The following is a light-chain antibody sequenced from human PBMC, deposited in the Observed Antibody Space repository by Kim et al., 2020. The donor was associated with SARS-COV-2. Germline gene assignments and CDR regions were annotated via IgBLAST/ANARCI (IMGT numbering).Light chain of an antibody. CDR1: QRVGNNY. CDR2: GIS. Sequence: PGERATLSCRASQRVGNNYLAWYQQKPGQTPRLLIYGISTRASGIPDRFSGSGSGTDFTLTVNRLEPEDFAVYYCQQYDNSPYTFGQGTKLEI. CDR3: QQYDNSPYT. V-gene: IGKV3-20*01. J-gene: IGKJ2*01.